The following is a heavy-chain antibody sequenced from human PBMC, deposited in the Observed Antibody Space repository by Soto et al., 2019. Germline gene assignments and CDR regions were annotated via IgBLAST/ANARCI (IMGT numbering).Heavy chain of an antibody. Sequence: PSETLSLTCTVSGGSISPYYWSWIRQPPGKGLEWIGYIYYSGTTYYNPSLKSRVTISVDTSKNQFSLKLSSVTAADTAVYYCARASFYYSYGVYYYGMDVWGHGITVTV. D-gene: IGHD5-18*01. CDR2: IYYSGTT. J-gene: IGHJ6*02. CDR3: ARASFYYSYGVYYYGMDV. V-gene: IGHV4-59*01. CDR1: GGSISPYY.